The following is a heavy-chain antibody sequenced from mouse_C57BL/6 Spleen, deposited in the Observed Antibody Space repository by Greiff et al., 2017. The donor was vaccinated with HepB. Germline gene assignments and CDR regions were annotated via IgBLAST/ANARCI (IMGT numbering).Heavy chain of an antibody. J-gene: IGHJ3*01. CDR2: IYPRDGST. V-gene: IGHV1-85*01. D-gene: IGHD2-3*01. CDR3: AKEGMGFAY. CDR1: GYTFTSYD. Sequence: QVHVKQSGPELVKPGASVKLSCKASGYTFTSYDINWVKQRPGQGLEWIGWIYPRDGSTKYNEKFKGKATLTVDTSSSTAYMELHSLTSEDSAVYFCAKEGMGFAYWGQGTLVTVSA.